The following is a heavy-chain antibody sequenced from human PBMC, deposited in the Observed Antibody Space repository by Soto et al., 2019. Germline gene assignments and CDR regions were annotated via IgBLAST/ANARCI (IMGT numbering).Heavy chain of an antibody. J-gene: IGHJ4*02. V-gene: IGHV4-59*01. CDR3: ARGRRGYSYGWYADY. CDR1: GGSISSYY. CDR2: IYYSGST. Sequence: QVQLQESGPGLVKPSETLSLTCTVSGGSISSYYWSWIRQPPGKGLEWIGYIYYSGSTNYNPSLKSRVTISVDTSKNQFSLKLSSVTAADTAVYYCARGRRGYSYGWYADYWGQGTLFTVSS. D-gene: IGHD5-18*01.